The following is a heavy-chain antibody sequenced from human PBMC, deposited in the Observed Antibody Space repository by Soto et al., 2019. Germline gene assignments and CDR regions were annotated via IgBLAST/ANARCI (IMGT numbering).Heavy chain of an antibody. J-gene: IGHJ6*02. CDR2: VIPLFRTA. CDR3: ARSRFVVGVTEDYYGMDV. V-gene: IGHV1-69*12. D-gene: IGHD2-15*01. Sequence: QVQLVQSGAEVKKPGSSVKVSCKSSGGTFNNSPISWVRQAPGQGLEWMGGVIPLFRTANYAQKFQGRVTITADESTNTAYMELSSLRSGDTAVYYCARSRFVVGVTEDYYGMDVWGQGTTVTVAS. CDR1: GGTFNNSP.